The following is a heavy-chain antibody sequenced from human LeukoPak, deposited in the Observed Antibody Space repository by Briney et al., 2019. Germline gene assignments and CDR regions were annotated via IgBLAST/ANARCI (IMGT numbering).Heavy chain of an antibody. CDR2: INPSGGST. J-gene: IGHJ5*02. Sequence: AASVKVSCKASGYSFTNYYINWVRQAPGQGLEWMGMINPSGGSTSYAEKFQGRVTMTTDTSTSTAYMELRSLRSDDTAVYYCARDQAGSGSYYFWFDPWGQGTLVTVSS. D-gene: IGHD1-26*01. CDR3: ARDQAGSGSYYFWFDP. CDR1: GYSFTNYY. V-gene: IGHV1-46*01.